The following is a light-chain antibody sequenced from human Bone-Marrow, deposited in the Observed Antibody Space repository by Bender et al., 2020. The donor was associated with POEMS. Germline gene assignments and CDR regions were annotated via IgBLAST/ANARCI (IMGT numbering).Light chain of an antibody. CDR2: EVT. J-gene: IGLJ2*01. Sequence: QSALTQPRSVSGSPGQSVTISCSGTASDVGGYSYVSWYQHHPGKAPKLMIQEVTNRPSGVSARFSGSKSGNTASLTISGLQAEDEADYYCSSYAGRDTFGVVFGGGTRLTVL. CDR3: SSYAGRDTFGVV. CDR1: ASDVGGYSY. V-gene: IGLV2-11*01.